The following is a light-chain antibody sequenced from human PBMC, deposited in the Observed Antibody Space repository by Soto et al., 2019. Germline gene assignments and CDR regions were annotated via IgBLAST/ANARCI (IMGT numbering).Light chain of an antibody. CDR3: HQAISLPIT. CDR1: ESISTW. Sequence: DIQMTQSPSSVSASVGDSVTITCRASESISTWLAWYRQKPGKAPALLIYTASNLQSGVPSRFSGRGSGTDFTLTISSLQPEDFATYYCHQAISLPITFGQGTRLEIK. CDR2: TAS. J-gene: IGKJ5*01. V-gene: IGKV1-12*01.